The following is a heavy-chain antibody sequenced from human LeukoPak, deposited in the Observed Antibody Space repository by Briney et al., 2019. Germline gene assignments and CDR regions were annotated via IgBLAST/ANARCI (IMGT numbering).Heavy chain of an antibody. Sequence: SETLSLTCTVSGGSISSYYWSWIRRPPGKGLEWIGSIYYSGSTYYNPSLKSRVTISVDTSKNQFSLKLGSVTAADTAVYYCARFSPRAMGNYLDFWGQGTLVTVSS. CDR1: GGSISSYY. CDR3: ARFSPRAMGNYLDF. D-gene: IGHD7-27*01. V-gene: IGHV4-39*07. CDR2: IYYSGST. J-gene: IGHJ4*02.